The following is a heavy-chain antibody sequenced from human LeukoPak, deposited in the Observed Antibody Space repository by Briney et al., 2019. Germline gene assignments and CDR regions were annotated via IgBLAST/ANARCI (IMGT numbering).Heavy chain of an antibody. CDR1: GFTFSSYG. CDR3: AKLFGSWSCSGGSCYLDY. Sequence: PGGSLRLSCAAAGFTFSSYGMHWVRQAPGKGREWGGFIRYDESNKYYADTVKGRFTISRDNSNNTLYLQMNSLRAEDTAVYYCAKLFGSWSCSGGSCYLDYWGQGTLVTVSS. CDR2: IRYDESNK. J-gene: IGHJ4*02. V-gene: IGHV3-30*02. D-gene: IGHD2-15*01.